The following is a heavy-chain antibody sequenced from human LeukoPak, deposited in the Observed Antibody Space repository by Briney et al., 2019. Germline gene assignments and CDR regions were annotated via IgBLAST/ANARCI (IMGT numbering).Heavy chain of an antibody. CDR3: TTGLVVVAATPFDY. V-gene: IGHV3-15*01. D-gene: IGHD2-15*01. J-gene: IGHJ4*02. CDR1: GFTFSNAW. CDR2: VKSKTDGGTT. Sequence: PGGSLRLSXAASGFTFSNAWMSWIRQAPGKGLEWVGRVKSKTDGGTTDYAAPVKGRFTISRDDSKNTLYLQMNSLKTEDTAVYYCTTGLVVVAATPFDYWGQGTLVTVSS.